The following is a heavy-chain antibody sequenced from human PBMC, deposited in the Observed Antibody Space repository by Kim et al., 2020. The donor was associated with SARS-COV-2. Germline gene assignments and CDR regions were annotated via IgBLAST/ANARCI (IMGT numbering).Heavy chain of an antibody. V-gene: IGHV3-7*01. CDR3: ASVGDLNSSGKDAFDI. J-gene: IGHJ3*02. Sequence: GGSLRLSCAASGFTFSSYWMTWVRQAPGKGLEWVANIKQDGNQKYYVDSVKGRFTISRDNAKNTLYLQMNSLRAEDTAVYYCASVGDLNSSGKDAFDIWGQGRMVTVSS. CDR2: IKQDGNQK. CDR1: GFTFSSYW. D-gene: IGHD6-19*01.